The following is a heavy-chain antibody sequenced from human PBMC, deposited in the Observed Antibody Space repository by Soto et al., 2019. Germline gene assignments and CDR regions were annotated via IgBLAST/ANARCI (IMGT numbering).Heavy chain of an antibody. CDR1: GYAFTTYG. D-gene: IGHD1-1*01. J-gene: IGHJ4*02. Sequence: QVHLVQSGAEVKKPGASLKVSCKGSGYAFTTYGITWVRQAPGQGLEWMGWISAHNGNTNYAQKLQGRVTVTRDTSTSTAYMERRSLRSDDTAVYYCARGRYGDYWGQGALVTVSS. CDR3: ARGRYGDY. CDR2: ISAHNGNT. V-gene: IGHV1-18*01.